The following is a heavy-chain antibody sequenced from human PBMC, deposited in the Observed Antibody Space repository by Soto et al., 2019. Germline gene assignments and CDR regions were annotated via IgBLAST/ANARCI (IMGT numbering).Heavy chain of an antibody. V-gene: IGHV1-69*13. D-gene: IGHD5-18*01. J-gene: IGHJ6*02. Sequence: SVKVSCKASGGTFSSYAISWVRQAPGQGLEWMGGIIPIFGTANYAQKFQGRVTITADESTSTAYMELSSLRSEDTAVYYCARDHLTRGYSYGPTDYYYGMDVCGQGTTVTVSS. CDR2: IIPIFGTA. CDR3: ARDHLTRGYSYGPTDYYYGMDV. CDR1: GGTFSSYA.